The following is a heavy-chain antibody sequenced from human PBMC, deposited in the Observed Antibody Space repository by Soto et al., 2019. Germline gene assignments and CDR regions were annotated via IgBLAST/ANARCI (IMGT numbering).Heavy chain of an antibody. CDR1: GYTFTGYY. Sequence: QVQLVQSGAEVKKPGASVKVSCKASGYTFTGYYMHWVRQAPGQGLEWMGWINPNSGGTNYAQKFQGWVTRTRDTSISTAYMELSRLRSDDTAVYYCARQDEVGGYAFDIWGQGTMVTVSS. D-gene: IGHD1-26*01. CDR3: ARQDEVGGYAFDI. V-gene: IGHV1-2*04. CDR2: INPNSGGT. J-gene: IGHJ3*02.